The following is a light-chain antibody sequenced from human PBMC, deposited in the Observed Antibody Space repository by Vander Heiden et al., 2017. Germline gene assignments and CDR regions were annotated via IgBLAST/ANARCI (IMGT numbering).Light chain of an antibody. Sequence: QSALTQRASVSGSPGQSITISCTGTSSDVGDYDYVSWYQQHPGKAPKLLIYDVSDRPSGVSNRSSGSKSGNTASLTISGLQAEDEADYYCSSYTSSSILDVFGTGTKVTVL. CDR1: SSDVGDYDY. CDR2: DVS. V-gene: IGLV2-14*03. CDR3: SSYTSSSILDV. J-gene: IGLJ1*01.